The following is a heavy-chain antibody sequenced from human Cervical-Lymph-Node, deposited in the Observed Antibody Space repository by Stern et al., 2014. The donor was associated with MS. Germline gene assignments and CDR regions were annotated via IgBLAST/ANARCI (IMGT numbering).Heavy chain of an antibody. Sequence: VHLVESGAEVRKPGASVKVSCKASGYAFTNYYLHWVRQAPGQGLEWMGWMNPKSGNAVYSQEFQGRVSMTRNTSIGTAYVELGGLTSDDTAVFYCARVPRPGVHFDYWGQGTLVTVTS. CDR1: GYAFTNYY. J-gene: IGHJ4*02. CDR2: MNPKSGNA. CDR3: ARVPRPGVHFDY. D-gene: IGHD3-10*01. V-gene: IGHV1-8*01.